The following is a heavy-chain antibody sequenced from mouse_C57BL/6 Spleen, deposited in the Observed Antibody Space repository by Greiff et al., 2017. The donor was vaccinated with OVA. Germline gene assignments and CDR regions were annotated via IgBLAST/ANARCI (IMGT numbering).Heavy chain of an antibody. D-gene: IGHD2-4*01. J-gene: IGHJ2*01. CDR2: IYPGNSDT. CDR3: TNYDYDGDYFDY. V-gene: IGHV1-5*01. CDR1: GYTFTSYW. Sequence: EVQLQQSGTVLARPGASVKMSCKTSGYTFTSYWMHWVKQRPGQGLEWIGAIYPGNSDTSYNQKFKGKAKLTAVTSASTAYMELSSLTNEDSAVYYCTNYDYDGDYFDYWGQGTTLTVSS.